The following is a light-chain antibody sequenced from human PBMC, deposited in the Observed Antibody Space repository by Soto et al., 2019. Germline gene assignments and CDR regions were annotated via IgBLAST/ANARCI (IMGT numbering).Light chain of an antibody. CDR2: DTS. V-gene: IGKV3-15*01. CDR1: QSISSN. CDR3: QQYNNWLKWT. J-gene: IGKJ1*01. Sequence: EIVMTQSPATLSVSPGERATLSCRASQSISSNLAWYQQKPGQGPRLLIFDTSTRATGIPARFSGSGSGTDFTLTISRLQSEDFGVYYCQQYNNWLKWTFGQGTKVEIK.